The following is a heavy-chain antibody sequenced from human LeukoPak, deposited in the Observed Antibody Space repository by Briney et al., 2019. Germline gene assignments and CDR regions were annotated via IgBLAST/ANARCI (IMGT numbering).Heavy chain of an antibody. CDR2: INDSGST. D-gene: IGHD1-1*01. V-gene: IGHV4-34*01. CDR1: GGSFSGYD. J-gene: IGHJ5*02. CDR3: ARWGTGSLLHWFYP. Sequence: SEALSLTCAVSGGSFSGYDWNWIRQPPGKGLEWMGKINDSGSTNYNPSLKSRVTISVDTSKNQFSLKLSSVTAADTAVYYCARWGTGSLLHWFYPWGEGTLVTASS.